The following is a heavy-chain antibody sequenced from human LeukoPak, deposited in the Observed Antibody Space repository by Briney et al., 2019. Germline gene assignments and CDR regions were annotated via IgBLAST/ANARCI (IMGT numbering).Heavy chain of an antibody. Sequence: GGSLRLSCAASGFTFSNYWMSWVRQVPGKGLEWVANIKQDGSEKYYVDSVKGRFTISRDNAKNSLYLQMNSLKTEDTAVYYCTTDYTHWGQGTLVTVSS. J-gene: IGHJ4*02. D-gene: IGHD4-11*01. CDR3: TTDYTH. CDR2: IKQDGSEK. V-gene: IGHV3-7*05. CDR1: GFTFSNYW.